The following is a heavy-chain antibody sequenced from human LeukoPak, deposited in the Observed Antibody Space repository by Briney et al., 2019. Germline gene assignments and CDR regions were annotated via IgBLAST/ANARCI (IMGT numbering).Heavy chain of an antibody. D-gene: IGHD6-13*01. CDR1: GFTFDDYA. CDR3: AKDGDGGSSSWYFDY. Sequence: PGRSLRLSCAASGFTFDDYAMHWARQAPGKGLEWVSGISWNSGSIGYADSAKGRFTISRDNAKNSLYLQMNSLRAEDTALYYCAKDGDGGSSSWYFDYWGQGTLVTVSS. V-gene: IGHV3-9*01. CDR2: ISWNSGSI. J-gene: IGHJ4*02.